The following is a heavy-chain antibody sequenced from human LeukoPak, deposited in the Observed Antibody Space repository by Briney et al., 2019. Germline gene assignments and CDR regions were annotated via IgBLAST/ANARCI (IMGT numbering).Heavy chain of an antibody. CDR2: IIPILGIA. V-gene: IGHV1-69*04. D-gene: IGHD3-22*01. J-gene: IGHJ4*02. CDR1: GGTFSSYA. Sequence: SVKVSCKASGGTFSSYAISWVRQAPGQGLEWMGRIIPILGIANYAQKFQGRVTITADKSTSTAYMEPSSLRSEDTAVYYCASEGSGSSGYYFPYYWGQGTLVTVSS. CDR3: ASEGSGSSGYYFPYY.